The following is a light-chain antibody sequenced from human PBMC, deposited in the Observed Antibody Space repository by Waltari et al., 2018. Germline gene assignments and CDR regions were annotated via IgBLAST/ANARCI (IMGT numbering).Light chain of an antibody. CDR1: ELSKTY. CDR2: KDT. CDR3: QSADGTTNSVV. J-gene: IGLJ2*01. V-gene: IGLV3-25*03. Sequence: SFALTQPPSLSLSPGHPPRIPCSADELSKTYAYWYQQKPGQAPVLVIYKDTERPSGTPERLSGSSSGTTVTLTISGVQAEDEADYFCQSADGTTNSVVFGGGTKLTVL.